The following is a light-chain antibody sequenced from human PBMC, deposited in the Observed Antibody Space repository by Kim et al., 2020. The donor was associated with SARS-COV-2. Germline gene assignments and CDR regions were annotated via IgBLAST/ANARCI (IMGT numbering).Light chain of an antibody. J-gene: IGKJ1*01. CDR1: QSINNW. CDR3: QEENGFL. V-gene: IGKV1-5*03. CDR2: TAS. Sequence: LSACVGDKVTITCRASQSINNWLAWYQQKPGKAPKHLVYTASSLERGVPSRFSGSGSGTEFTRTISSLQPEDFATYYCQEENGFLFGQGTKVDIK.